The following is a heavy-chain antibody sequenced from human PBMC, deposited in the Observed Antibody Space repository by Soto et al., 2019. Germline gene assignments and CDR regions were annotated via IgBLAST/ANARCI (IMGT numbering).Heavy chain of an antibody. V-gene: IGHV5-10-1*01. CDR2: IDPSDSYT. CDR1: GYSFTSYW. CDR3: ARHVIAAAQRSGDV. D-gene: IGHD6-13*01. J-gene: IGHJ6*02. Sequence: GESLKISCKGSGYSFTSYWISWVRQMPGKGLEWMGRIDPSDSYTNYSPSFQGRVTISADKSISTAYLQWSSLKASDTAMYYCARHVIAAAQRSGDVWGQGTTVTVSS.